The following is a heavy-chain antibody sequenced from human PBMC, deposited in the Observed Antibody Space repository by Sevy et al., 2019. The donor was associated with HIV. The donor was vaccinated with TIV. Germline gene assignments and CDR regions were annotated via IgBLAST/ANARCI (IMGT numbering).Heavy chain of an antibody. V-gene: IGHV5-51*01. Sequence: GESLKISCRGSGYSFTSHWIGWVRHMPGKGLEWMGIIYPDDSDTRYSPSFQGQVPFSADKSISPAYLQWSSLKASDTAMYYCATSRSGYLDSSGYYIYWGQGTLVTVSS. D-gene: IGHD3-22*01. CDR2: IYPDDSDT. CDR1: GYSFTSHW. CDR3: ATSRSGYLDSSGYYIY. J-gene: IGHJ4*02.